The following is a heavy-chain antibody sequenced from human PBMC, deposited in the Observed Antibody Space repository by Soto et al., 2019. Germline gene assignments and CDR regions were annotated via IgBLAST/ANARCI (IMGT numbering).Heavy chain of an antibody. Sequence: EVQLVESGGGLVKPGGSLRLSCAASGFTFSSYSMNWVRQAPGKGLEWVSSISSSSSYIYYADSVKGRFTISRDNAKNSLYLQVNSLRAEDTAVYYCARGKGIQLWLLDYWGQGTLVTVSS. CDR3: ARGKGIQLWLLDY. J-gene: IGHJ4*02. V-gene: IGHV3-21*01. CDR1: GFTFSSYS. CDR2: ISSSSSYI. D-gene: IGHD5-18*01.